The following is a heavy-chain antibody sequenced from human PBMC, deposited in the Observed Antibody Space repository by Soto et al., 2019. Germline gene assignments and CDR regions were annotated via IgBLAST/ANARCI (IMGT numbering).Heavy chain of an antibody. J-gene: IGHJ4*02. CDR1: VSTFTSCG. V-gene: IGHV1-8*02. CDR2: MNPNSGNT. Sequence: AAVYVSCNASVSTFTSCGINWVRQTHGQGLEWMGWMNPNSGNTGCAQKFQGRVTMTRNTSISTAYMELSSLRSEDPAVSYCGRGFGTGSDFAYWGQGPLVTFSS. CDR3: GRGFGTGSDFAY. D-gene: IGHD3-3*01.